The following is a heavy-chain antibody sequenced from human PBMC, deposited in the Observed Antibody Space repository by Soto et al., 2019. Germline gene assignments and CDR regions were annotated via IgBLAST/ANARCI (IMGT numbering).Heavy chain of an antibody. V-gene: IGHV4-59*08. CDR2: VYYSGNT. J-gene: IGHJ4*02. Sequence: QVQVQESGPGLVKPSETLSLNCSVSGGSLSGYYWSWIRQPPGKGLEWIGYVYYSGNTKYNPSLTSCRSTSVDGQENNSSQRLSSVTAADTAVYFRACTAFSRIGHNLGQFDYWGQGAQVTVSS. CDR1: GGSLSGYY. D-gene: IGHD2-2*01. CDR3: ACTAFSRIGHNLGQFDY.